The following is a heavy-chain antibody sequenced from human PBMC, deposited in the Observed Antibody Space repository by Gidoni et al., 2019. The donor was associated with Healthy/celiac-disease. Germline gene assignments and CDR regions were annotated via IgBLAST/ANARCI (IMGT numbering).Heavy chain of an antibody. CDR3: TTSDTAMAPFDY. J-gene: IGHJ4*02. V-gene: IGHV3-15*01. Sequence: EVQLVESGGGLVKPGGSLRLSCAASGFTFSNAWMSWVRQAPGKGLEWVGRIKSKTDGGTTDYAAHVKGRFTISRDDSKNTLYLQMNSLKTEDTAVYYCTTSDTAMAPFDYWGQGTLVTVSS. D-gene: IGHD5-18*01. CDR2: IKSKTDGGTT. CDR1: GFTFSNAW.